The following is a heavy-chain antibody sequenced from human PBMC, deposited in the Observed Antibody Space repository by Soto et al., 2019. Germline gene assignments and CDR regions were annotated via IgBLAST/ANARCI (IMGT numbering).Heavy chain of an antibody. CDR3: AKGWDTYYFYYYMDV. D-gene: IGHD1-26*01. Sequence: EVHLLESGGGLAQPGGSLRLSCAASEFTFSNYAMNWVRQAPGKGLEWVSAISASGDSTYYADSVKGRFTISRANSKTTLYLQLNSLRTEDTAVYFCAKGWDTYYFYYYMDVWGLGTKVNVSS. J-gene: IGHJ6*03. V-gene: IGHV3-23*01. CDR1: EFTFSNYA. CDR2: ISASGDST.